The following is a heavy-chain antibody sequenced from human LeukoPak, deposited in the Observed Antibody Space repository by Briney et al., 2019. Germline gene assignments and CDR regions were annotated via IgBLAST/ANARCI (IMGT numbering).Heavy chain of an antibody. D-gene: IGHD5-12*01. CDR3: VRENIVATRWFDP. J-gene: IGHJ5*02. CDR1: GYTFTDHL. CDR2: VNSNTGAT. V-gene: IGHV1-2*02. Sequence: ASVKVSCKASGYTFTDHLLHWVRQAPGQGLEWMGWVNSNTGATQYAQKFQGRVTMTRDTSITTSYMDLSRLTSDDTAVYFCVRENIVATRWFDPWGQGTLVTVSS.